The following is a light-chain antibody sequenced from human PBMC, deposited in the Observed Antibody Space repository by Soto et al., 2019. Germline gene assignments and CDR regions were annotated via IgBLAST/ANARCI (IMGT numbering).Light chain of an antibody. CDR2: EVS. CDR1: SSDVGIYYY. J-gene: IGLJ1*01. CDR3: SSFTSSSTLV. V-gene: IGLV2-14*01. Sequence: QSALTQPDSVSGSAGQSITISCTGTSSDVGIYYYVSWYQLHPGKAPKLMIYEVSNRPSGVSDRFSGSTSSNTASLTISGLKAEDEADYYCSSFTSSSTLVLGTGTQLTVL.